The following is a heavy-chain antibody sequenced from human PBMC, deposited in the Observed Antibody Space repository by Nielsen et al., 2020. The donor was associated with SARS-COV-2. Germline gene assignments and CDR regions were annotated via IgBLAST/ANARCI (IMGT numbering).Heavy chain of an antibody. Sequence: GESLKISCAASGFTFSGSAIHWVRQASGKGLEWVGRIRSKANSYATAYAASVKGRFTISRDDSKNTAYLQMNSLKTEDTAVYYCTRAVPITMTDYYFDYWGQGTLVTVSS. V-gene: IGHV3-73*01. CDR3: TRAVPITMTDYYFDY. J-gene: IGHJ4*02. CDR1: GFTFSGSA. D-gene: IGHD3-22*01. CDR2: IRSKANSYAT.